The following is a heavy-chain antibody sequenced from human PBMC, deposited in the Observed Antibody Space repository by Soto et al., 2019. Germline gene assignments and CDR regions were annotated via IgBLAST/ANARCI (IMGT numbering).Heavy chain of an antibody. V-gene: IGHV1-69*13. Sequence: ASVKVSCKASGGTFNNYAISWVRQAPGQGLEWMGGIIPIYATANYAQKFQGRVTITADESTSTAYMEFSSLGSEDTAVFYCAATYTSSWFVPRGFDSWGQGTLVTVSS. CDR1: GGTFNNYA. D-gene: IGHD6-13*01. CDR3: AATYTSSWFVPRGFDS. CDR2: IIPIYATA. J-gene: IGHJ4*02.